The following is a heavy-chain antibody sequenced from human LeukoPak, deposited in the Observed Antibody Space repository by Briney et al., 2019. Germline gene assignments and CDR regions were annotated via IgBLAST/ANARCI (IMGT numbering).Heavy chain of an antibody. J-gene: IGHJ5*02. CDR1: GGSISSGDYY. Sequence: SETPSLTCTVSGGSISSGDYYWSWIRQPPGKGLEWIGYIYYSGSTYYNPSLKSRVTISVDTSKNQFSLKLSSVTAADTTVYYCAREIVVVPAAIRGNWFDPWGQGTLVTVSS. CDR2: IYYSGST. D-gene: IGHD2-2*02. CDR3: AREIVVVPAAIRGNWFDP. V-gene: IGHV4-30-4*01.